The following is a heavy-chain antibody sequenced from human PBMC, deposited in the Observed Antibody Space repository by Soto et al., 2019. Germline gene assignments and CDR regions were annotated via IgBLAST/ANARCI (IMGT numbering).Heavy chain of an antibody. Sequence: ASVKVSCKASGYTFTSYDINWVRQATGQGLEWMGWMNPNSGNTGYAQKFQGRVTMTRNTSISTAYMELSSLRSEDTAVYYCARESVAGFDFDYWGQGTLVTAPQ. D-gene: IGHD6-19*01. CDR1: GYTFTSYD. V-gene: IGHV1-8*01. J-gene: IGHJ4*02. CDR2: MNPNSGNT. CDR3: ARESVAGFDFDY.